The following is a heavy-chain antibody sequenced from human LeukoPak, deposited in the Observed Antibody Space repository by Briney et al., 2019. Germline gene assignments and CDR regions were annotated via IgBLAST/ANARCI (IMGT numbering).Heavy chain of an antibody. CDR2: IYSGGST. D-gene: IGHD6-6*01. Sequence: GGSLRLSCAASEFIVSNNYMSWVRQAPGKGLEWVSVIYSGGSTYYADSVKGRFTISRDNSKNTLYLQMNSLRVEDTAVYYCARVKLRSAFDIWGQGTMVTLSS. CDR3: ARVKLRSAFDI. CDR1: EFIVSNNY. V-gene: IGHV3-53*01. J-gene: IGHJ3*02.